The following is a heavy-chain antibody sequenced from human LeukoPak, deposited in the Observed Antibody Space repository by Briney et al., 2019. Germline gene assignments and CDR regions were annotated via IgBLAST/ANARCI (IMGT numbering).Heavy chain of an antibody. J-gene: IGHJ5*02. V-gene: IGHV4-34*01. CDR1: GGSFSGYY. Sequence: SETLSLTCAVYGGSFSGYYWNWIRQPPGKGLEWIGEITHSGSTNYNPSLKSRVTISVDTSKNQFSLKLSSVTAADTAVYYCARGAKMNPWGQGTLVTVSS. CDR3: ARGAKMNP. CDR2: ITHSGST.